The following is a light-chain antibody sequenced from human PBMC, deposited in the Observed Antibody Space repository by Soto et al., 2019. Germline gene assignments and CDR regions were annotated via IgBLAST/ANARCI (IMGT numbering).Light chain of an antibody. CDR3: QSYDNSLSGSWV. J-gene: IGLJ3*02. Sequence: QSVLTQPPSVSGAPGQRVTISCSGSRSNIGAGYDVHWYQQLPGTAPKLLIYGNSNRPSGVPVRFSGSKSGTSASLAITGLQAEDEADYYCQSYDNSLSGSWVFGGGTKLTVL. V-gene: IGLV1-40*01. CDR2: GNS. CDR1: RSNIGAGYD.